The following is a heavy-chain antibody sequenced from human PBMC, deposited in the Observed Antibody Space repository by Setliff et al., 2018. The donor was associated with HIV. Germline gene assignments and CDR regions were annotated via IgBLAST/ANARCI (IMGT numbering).Heavy chain of an antibody. Sequence: PSETLSLTCTVSGGSINSRDYYWGWLRQPPGKGLEWIGTIYYSGNTFYNPSLKSRATISADMSKNQFSLKLTSVTADDTGIYYCARGPPFAYWGQGLLVTVSS. CDR1: GGSINSRDYY. CDR3: ARGPPFAY. V-gene: IGHV4-39*07. CDR2: IYYSGNT. J-gene: IGHJ4*02.